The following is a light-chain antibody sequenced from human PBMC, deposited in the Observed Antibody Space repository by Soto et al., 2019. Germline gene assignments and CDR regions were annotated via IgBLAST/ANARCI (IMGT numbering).Light chain of an antibody. CDR2: LNSDGSH. J-gene: IGLJ2*01. CDR1: SGHSSYA. CDR3: QTWGTGTVV. V-gene: IGLV4-69*01. Sequence: QLVLTQSPSASASLGASVKLTCTLSSGHSSYAIAWHQQQPEKGPRYLMKLNSDGSHSKGDGIPDRFSGSISGAERYLTISSLQSEDEADYYCQTWGTGTVVFGGGTKVTVL.